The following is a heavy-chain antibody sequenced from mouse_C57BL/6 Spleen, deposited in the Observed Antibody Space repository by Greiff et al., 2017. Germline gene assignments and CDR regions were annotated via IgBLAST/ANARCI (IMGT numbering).Heavy chain of an antibody. D-gene: IGHD4-1*01. CDR3: ARGSLANWGFAY. CDR1: GFTFSDYY. Sequence: EVMLVESEGGLVQPGSSMKLSCTASGFTFSDYYMAWVRQVPEKGLEWVANINYDGSSTYYLDSLKSRFIISRDNAKNILYLQMSSLKSEDTATYYCARGSLANWGFAYWGQGTLVTVSA. J-gene: IGHJ3*01. V-gene: IGHV5-16*01. CDR2: INYDGSST.